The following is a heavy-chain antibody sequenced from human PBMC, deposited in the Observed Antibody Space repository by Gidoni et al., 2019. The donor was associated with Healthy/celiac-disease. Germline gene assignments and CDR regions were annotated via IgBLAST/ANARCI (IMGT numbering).Heavy chain of an antibody. D-gene: IGHD3-10*01. Sequence: QVTLRESGPALVKPTQTLTLTCTFSGFSLSTSGMCVSWIRQPPGKALEWLARIDWDDDKYYSTSLKTRLTISKDTSKIQVVLTMTNMDPVDTATYYCARDYYGSGSYYEDFDYWGQGTLVTVSS. CDR3: ARDYYGSGSYYEDFDY. V-gene: IGHV2-70*15. CDR2: IDWDDDK. CDR1: GFSLSTSGMC. J-gene: IGHJ4*02.